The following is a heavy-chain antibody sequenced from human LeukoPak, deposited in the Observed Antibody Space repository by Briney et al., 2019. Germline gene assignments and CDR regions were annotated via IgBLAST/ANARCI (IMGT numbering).Heavy chain of an antibody. CDR1: GFTFSSYA. D-gene: IGHD4-17*01. J-gene: IGHJ6*02. V-gene: IGHV3-30-3*01. CDR2: ISYDGSNK. CDR3: ARGQLVAQYGDSYYYYYGMDV. Sequence: GGSLRLSCAASGFTFSSYAMHWVRQAPGKGLEWVAVISYDGSNKYYADSVKGRFTISRDNSKNTLYLQMNSLRAEDTAVYYCARGQLVAQYGDSYYYYYGMDVWGQGTTVTVSS.